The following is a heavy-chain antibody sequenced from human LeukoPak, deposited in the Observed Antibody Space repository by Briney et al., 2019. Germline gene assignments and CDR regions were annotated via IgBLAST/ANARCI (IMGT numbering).Heavy chain of an antibody. CDR2: INHSGRT. J-gene: IGHJ4*02. CDR3: ARGGRVVGTTPVLDY. CDR1: GVSFSGYY. Sequence: SETLSLTCAVYGVSFSGYYWSWIRQPPGKGLEWIGEINHSGRTNYNPSLKSRVTISVDTSKNQFSLKLSSVTAADTAVYYCARGGRVVGTTPVLDYWGQGTLVTVSS. V-gene: IGHV4-34*01. D-gene: IGHD1-26*01.